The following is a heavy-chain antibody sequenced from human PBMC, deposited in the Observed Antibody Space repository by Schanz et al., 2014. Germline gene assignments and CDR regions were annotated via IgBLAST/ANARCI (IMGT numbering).Heavy chain of an antibody. CDR3: ATLDYADSVS. D-gene: IGHD4-17*01. J-gene: IGHJ5*02. V-gene: IGHV1-69*02. CDR1: GGTFSRLT. CDR2: VIPILGVT. Sequence: VQLEQSGAEVKKPGSSVKVSCKASGGTFSRLTFSWVRQAPGQGLEWMGRVIPILGVTHYAQKFQGRVTITADKSTTTAYMELNSLNSDDTAVYYCATLDYADSVSWGQGTLXTVSS.